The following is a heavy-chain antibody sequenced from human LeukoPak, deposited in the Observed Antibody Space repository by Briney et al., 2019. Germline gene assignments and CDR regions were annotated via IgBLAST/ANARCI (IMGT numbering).Heavy chain of an antibody. CDR1: GCTFSNYI. J-gene: IGHJ6*03. Sequence: GGSLRLSCAASGCTFSNYIMNWVRQAPGKGLEWVSSISSSSSYIYYADSMKGRFTISRDNAKNSLYLQVSSLRAEDTAVYYCARDPRGGGRYYANYYYYYMDVWGKGTTVTVSS. D-gene: IGHD1-26*01. CDR2: ISSSSSYI. V-gene: IGHV3-21*01. CDR3: ARDPRGGGRYYANYYYYYMDV.